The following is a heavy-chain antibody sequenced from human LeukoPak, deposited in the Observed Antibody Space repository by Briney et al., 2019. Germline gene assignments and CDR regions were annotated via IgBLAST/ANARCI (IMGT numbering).Heavy chain of an antibody. CDR1: GFIFSDYY. D-gene: IGHD1-26*01. CDR2: ISSSSSTI. J-gene: IGHJ3*02. CDR3: ARVHGGSYWDAFDI. Sequence: GGSLRLSCAASGFIFSDYYMSWIRQAPGKGLEWVSYISSSSSTIYYADSVKGRFTISRDNAKNSLYLQMNSLRAEDTAVYYCARVHGGSYWDAFDIWGQGTMVTVSS. V-gene: IGHV3-11*04.